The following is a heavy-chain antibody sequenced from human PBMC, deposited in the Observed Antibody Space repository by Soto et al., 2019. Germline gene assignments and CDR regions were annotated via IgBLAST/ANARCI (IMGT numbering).Heavy chain of an antibody. CDR2: IWYDESNK. Sequence: GGSLRLSCAASGFTFSSYGMHWVRQAPGKGREWVAVIWYDESNKSYAESVKGRFTISRDNSKKTLYLQMNSLRAEDTAVYYCARDSQDYYDSSGYPYPDFDYWGQGTLVTVSS. CDR1: GFTFSSYG. J-gene: IGHJ4*02. D-gene: IGHD3-22*01. V-gene: IGHV3-33*01. CDR3: ARDSQDYYDSSGYPYPDFDY.